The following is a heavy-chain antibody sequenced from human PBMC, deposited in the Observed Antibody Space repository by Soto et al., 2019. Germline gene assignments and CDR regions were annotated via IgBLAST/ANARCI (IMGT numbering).Heavy chain of an antibody. V-gene: IGHV4-4*07. D-gene: IGHD4-17*01. CDR2: ILSTRSP. Sequence: PSETLSLTCTVSGDSVSKYYWNWIRQPAGKGLEWIGRILSTRSPNYNPSLKSRVTMSVDTSKNQFSLKLNLTSVTAADTAVYYCARSPAYGDYANLDTWGQGTLVTVSS. CDR1: GDSVSKYY. CDR3: ARSPAYGDYANLDT. J-gene: IGHJ5*02.